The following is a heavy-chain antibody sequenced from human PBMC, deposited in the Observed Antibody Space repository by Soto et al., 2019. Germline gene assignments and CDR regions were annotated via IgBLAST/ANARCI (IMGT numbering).Heavy chain of an antibody. J-gene: IGHJ4*02. Sequence: SETLSLTCSVSGDSIRSYYWTWIRQPPGKGLQWIGYVFHTGNTNYNPSLKSRVTISDDASKNQVSLGLTSVTAADTAVYFCAREQYNWKIWGQGTLVTVSS. CDR2: VFHTGNT. CDR3: AREQYNWKI. CDR1: GDSIRSYY. D-gene: IGHD1-20*01. V-gene: IGHV4-59*01.